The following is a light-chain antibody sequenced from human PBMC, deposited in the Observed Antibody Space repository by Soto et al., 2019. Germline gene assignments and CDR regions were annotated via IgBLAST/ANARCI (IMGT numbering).Light chain of an antibody. CDR2: EVN. CDR3: CSYAGMYTGV. Sequence: QSVLTQPRSVSGSLGQSVTISCAGTRSDVGGYNYVSWYQQPPGTAPKLMIYEVNKRPSGVPDRFSGSKSGNTAFLTISGLRAEDEGDYYCCSYAGMYTGVLGTGTKLTVL. J-gene: IGLJ1*01. CDR1: RSDVGGYNY. V-gene: IGLV2-11*01.